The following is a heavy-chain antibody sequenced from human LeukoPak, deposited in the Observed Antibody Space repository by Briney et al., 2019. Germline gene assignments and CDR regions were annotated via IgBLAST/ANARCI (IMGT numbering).Heavy chain of an antibody. Sequence: GGSLRLSCSASGFTFSTYAMHWVRQAPGKGLESISAISNNGGNTYYTDSVKGRFTISRDNSKNTLYLQMSSLRAEDTAMYHCVRPGTVISVINPFHYWGQGTLVTVSS. V-gene: IGHV3-64D*09. CDR2: ISNNGGNT. CDR3: VRPGTVISVINPFHY. D-gene: IGHD3-22*01. J-gene: IGHJ4*02. CDR1: GFTFSTYA.